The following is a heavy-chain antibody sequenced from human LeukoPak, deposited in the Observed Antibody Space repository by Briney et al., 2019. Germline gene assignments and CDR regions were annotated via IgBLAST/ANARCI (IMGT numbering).Heavy chain of an antibody. J-gene: IGHJ4*02. CDR2: INPNGGGT. CDR1: GYTFTGYY. Sequence: GASMKVSCKASGYTFTGYYLHWVRQAPGQGLEWMGWINPNGGGTNYAQKFQGRVTMTRDTSISTAYMELSSLGSDDTAVYFRTRGPSAWGQGALVTVSS. CDR3: TRGPSA. V-gene: IGHV1-2*02.